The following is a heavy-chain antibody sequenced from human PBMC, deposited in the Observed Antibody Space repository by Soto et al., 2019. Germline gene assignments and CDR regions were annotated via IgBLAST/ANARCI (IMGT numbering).Heavy chain of an antibody. J-gene: IGHJ4*02. D-gene: IGHD6-25*01. CDR3: ARRQKFFDY. V-gene: IGHV4-30-4*01. CDR1: GGSISSGDY. Sequence: QVQLQESGPGLVKPSQTLSLTCTVSGGSISSGDYWSWIRQPPGEGLEWIGYIYSRGSTYYNPSLTSRSIISVNTSKKQLSLKLTSLTGADTAVYYCARRQKFFDYWGQGTLVTVSS. CDR2: IYSRGST.